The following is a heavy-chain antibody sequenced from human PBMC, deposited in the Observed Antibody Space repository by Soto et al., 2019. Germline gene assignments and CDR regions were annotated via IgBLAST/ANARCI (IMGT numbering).Heavy chain of an antibody. J-gene: IGHJ4*02. CDR2: ISAYNGNT. Sequence: QVQLVQSGAEVKKPGASVKVSCKASGYTFTSYGISWVRRAPGQGLEWMGWISAYNGNTNYAQKLQGRVTMTTDTSTSTAYMELRSLRSDDTAVYYCAREGSGQILSSGWYFDYWGQGTLVTVSS. CDR1: GYTFTSYG. V-gene: IGHV1-18*01. CDR3: AREGSGQILSSGWYFDY. D-gene: IGHD6-19*01.